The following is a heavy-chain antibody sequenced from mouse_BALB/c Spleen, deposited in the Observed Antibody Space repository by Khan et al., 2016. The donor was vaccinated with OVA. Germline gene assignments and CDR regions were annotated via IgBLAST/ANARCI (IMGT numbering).Heavy chain of an antibody. J-gene: IGHJ1*01. V-gene: IGHV11-2*02. Sequence: EVQLLETGGGLVQPGGSRGLSCEGSGFTFSGFWMSWVRQTPGKTLEWLGDIHSDGSAINYAPSIKDRFTIFRDNVKSTLYLQMSNVRSEDTATXFCIRYDGYYWYFDVWGAGTTVTVSS. CDR3: IRYDGYYWYFDV. CDR2: IHSDGSAI. CDR1: GFTFSGFW. D-gene: IGHD2-3*01.